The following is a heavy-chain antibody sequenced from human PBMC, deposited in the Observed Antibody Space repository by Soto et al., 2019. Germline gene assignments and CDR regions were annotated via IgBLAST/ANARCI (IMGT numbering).Heavy chain of an antibody. CDR2: LYSGGTT. CDR1: GFNFIRKY. Sequence: EVQLVESGGGLIQPGGSLRLSCAASGFNFIRKYMIWVRQAPGKGLEWVSILYSGGTTYYADSVKGRFTISRDTSENTLYLQMNSLRAEDTAVYYCARGLYASGSFYFDFWGQGTLVTVSS. V-gene: IGHV3-53*01. J-gene: IGHJ4*02. D-gene: IGHD3-10*01. CDR3: ARGLYASGSFYFDF.